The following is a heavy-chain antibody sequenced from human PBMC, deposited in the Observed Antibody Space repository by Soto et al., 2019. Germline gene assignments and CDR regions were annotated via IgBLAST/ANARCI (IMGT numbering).Heavy chain of an antibody. CDR2: IYYSGST. CDR1: GGSISSYY. J-gene: IGHJ4*02. Sequence: QVQLQESGPGLVKPSETLSLTCTVSGGSISSYYWSWIRQPPGKGLEWIGYIYYSGSTNYNPSHKSRVTISVDTSKNQFSLNLSSMTAADTAVYYCARRYGYSFDYWGQGTLVTVSS. CDR3: ARRYGYSFDY. V-gene: IGHV4-59*08. D-gene: IGHD1-1*01.